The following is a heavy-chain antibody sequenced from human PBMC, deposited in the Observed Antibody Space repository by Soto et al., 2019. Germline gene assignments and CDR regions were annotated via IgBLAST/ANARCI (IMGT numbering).Heavy chain of an antibody. D-gene: IGHD3-10*01. J-gene: IGHJ4*02. V-gene: IGHV3-73*01. CDR3: AGQRPESGTIEY. CDR1: GFIFSGSN. Sequence: GGSLRLSCAASGFIFSGSNVHWVRQASGKGLEWLGRIRDKGTNYATGYGASVKGRFTISRDDSKNTAYLQMDSLIAEDTAVYYCAGQRPESGTIEYWGQGTLVTVSS. CDR2: IRDKGTNYAT.